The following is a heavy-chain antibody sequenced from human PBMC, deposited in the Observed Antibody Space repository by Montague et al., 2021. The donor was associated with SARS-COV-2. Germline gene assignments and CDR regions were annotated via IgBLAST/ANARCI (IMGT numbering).Heavy chain of an antibody. CDR2: IYYTGST. CDR3: ARSGFYDLLTGYSFGSIDP. Sequence: SETLSLTCTVSGGSITSYYWSWIRQPPGKGLEWIGHIYYTGSTNYNPSLKSRSTISVDKSKNQFSLRLSSVTAADTAVYYCARSGFYDLLTGYSFGSIDPWGQGTLVTVSS. V-gene: IGHV4-59*01. CDR1: GGSITSYY. J-gene: IGHJ5*02. D-gene: IGHD3-9*01.